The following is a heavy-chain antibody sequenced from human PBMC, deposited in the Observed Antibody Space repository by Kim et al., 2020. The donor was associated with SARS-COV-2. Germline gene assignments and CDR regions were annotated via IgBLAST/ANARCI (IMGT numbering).Heavy chain of an antibody. CDR3: ATAAMGKRFTMVRGVIITGRFDY. CDR1: GGTFSSYA. Sequence: SVKVSCKASGGTFSSYAISWVRQAPGQGLEWMGGIIPIFGTANYAQKFQGRVTITADESTSTAYMELSSLRSEDTAVYYCATAAMGKRFTMVRGVIITGRFDYWGQGTLVTVSS. V-gene: IGHV1-69*13. D-gene: IGHD3-10*01. CDR2: IIPIFGTA. J-gene: IGHJ4*02.